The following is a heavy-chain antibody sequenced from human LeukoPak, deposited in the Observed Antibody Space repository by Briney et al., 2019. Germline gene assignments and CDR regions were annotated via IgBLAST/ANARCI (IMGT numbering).Heavy chain of an antibody. D-gene: IGHD3-9*01. V-gene: IGHV3-23*01. Sequence: GGSLRLSCAVSGFTFSTYAMSWVRQAPGKGLEWVSTISGSGGSTYYADSVKGRFTISRDNSKNTLYLQMNSLRAEDTAIYYCAKVQDYDILTGYYIAGGKFDYWGQGTLVTVSS. CDR1: GFTFSTYA. CDR2: ISGSGGST. CDR3: AKVQDYDILTGYYIAGGKFDY. J-gene: IGHJ4*02.